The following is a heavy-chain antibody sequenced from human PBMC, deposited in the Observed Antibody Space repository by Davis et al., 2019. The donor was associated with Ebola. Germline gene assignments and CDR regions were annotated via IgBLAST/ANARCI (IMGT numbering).Heavy chain of an antibody. J-gene: IGHJ4*02. D-gene: IGHD6-6*01. Sequence: GESLKISCAASGFTFSSYWMSWVRQAPGKGLEWVANIKQDGSEKYYVDSVKGRFTISRDNAKNSLYLQMNSLRAEDTAVYYCAKDRGSVSIAALFDYWGQGTLVTVSS. V-gene: IGHV3-7*03. CDR2: IKQDGSEK. CDR1: GFTFSSYW. CDR3: AKDRGSVSIAALFDY.